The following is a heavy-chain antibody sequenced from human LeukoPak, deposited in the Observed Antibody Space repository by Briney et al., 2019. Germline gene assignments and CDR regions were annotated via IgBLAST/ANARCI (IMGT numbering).Heavy chain of an antibody. CDR1: GYTFTSYA. CDR2: INAGNGNT. CDR3: ARDQAASGVPYYYYYGMDV. J-gene: IGHJ6*02. D-gene: IGHD3-10*01. Sequence: GASVKVSCKAPGYTFTSYAMHWVRQAPGQRLEWMGWINAGNGNTKYSQKFQGRVTITRDTSASTAYMELSSLRSEDTAVYYCARDQAASGVPYYYYYGMDVWGQGTTVTVSS. V-gene: IGHV1-3*01.